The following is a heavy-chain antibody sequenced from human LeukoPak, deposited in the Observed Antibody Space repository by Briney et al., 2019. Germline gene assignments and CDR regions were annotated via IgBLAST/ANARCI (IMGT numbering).Heavy chain of an antibody. V-gene: IGHV1-69*13. CDR1: GGTFSSYA. Sequence: ASVKVSCKASGGTFSSYAISWVRQAPGQGLGWMGGIIPIFGTANYAQKFQGRVTITADESTSTAYMELSSLRSEDTAVYYCAAGQGGVYSGYDTNFDYWGQGTLVTVSS. D-gene: IGHD5-12*01. J-gene: IGHJ4*02. CDR3: AAGQGGVYSGYDTNFDY. CDR2: IIPIFGTA.